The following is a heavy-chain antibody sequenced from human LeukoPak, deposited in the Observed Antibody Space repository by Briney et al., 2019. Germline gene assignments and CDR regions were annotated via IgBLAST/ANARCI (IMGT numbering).Heavy chain of an antibody. CDR2: IYYRGST. Sequence: SWVRQPPGKGLEWIGYIYYRGSTYYNPSLKSRVTISVDTSKNQFSLKLSSVTAADTAVYYCARDRLVVAATEYYYYGMDVWGQGTTVTVSS. CDR3: ARDRLVVAATEYYYYGMDV. V-gene: IGHV4-30-4*08. D-gene: IGHD2-15*01. J-gene: IGHJ6*02.